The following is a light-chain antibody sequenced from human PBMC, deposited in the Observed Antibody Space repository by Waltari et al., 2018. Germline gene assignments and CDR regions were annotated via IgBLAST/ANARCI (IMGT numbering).Light chain of an antibody. V-gene: IGKV3-11*01. CDR1: QSVNSY. J-gene: IGKJ3*01. CDR3: QQRGHWPPDAT. Sequence: EIVLTQSPATLSLSPGERATLSCRASQSVNSYLAWYQQKPGQAPRLLIYDGSRRASGIPARFSGTGSGTDFTLTIGSLAPEDSAVYYCQQRGHWPPDATFGPGTKIEIK. CDR2: DGS.